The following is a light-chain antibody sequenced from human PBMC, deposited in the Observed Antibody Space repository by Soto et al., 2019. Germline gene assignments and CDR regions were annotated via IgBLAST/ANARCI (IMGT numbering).Light chain of an antibody. CDR1: QSLSNH. J-gene: IGKJ4*01. V-gene: IGKV3-15*01. Sequence: EIVMTQSPATLSVSPGERTTLSCRASQSLSNHLAWYQQKPGQPPRLLIYFTSTRATGIPARFSGSGSGIDFTLTISSLQSEDFAVYYCQQYNRWPLTFGGGTKVETK. CDR3: QQYNRWPLT. CDR2: FTS.